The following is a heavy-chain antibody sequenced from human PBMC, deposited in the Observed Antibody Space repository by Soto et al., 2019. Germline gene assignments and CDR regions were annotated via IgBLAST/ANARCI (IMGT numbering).Heavy chain of an antibody. V-gene: IGHV3-74*01. J-gene: IGHJ4*02. CDR2: TNEDGSII. D-gene: IGHD3-10*01. CDR1: GFTFSSYW. Sequence: EVQLVESGGGLVQPGGSLRLSCAASGFTFSSYWMHWVRQAPGKGLVWVSRTNEDGSIINYADSVKCRFTISRDNAKEILYLEMNRLRVEDTAVYYCTRDIGGWGAYWGQGALVTVSS. CDR3: TRDIGGWGAY.